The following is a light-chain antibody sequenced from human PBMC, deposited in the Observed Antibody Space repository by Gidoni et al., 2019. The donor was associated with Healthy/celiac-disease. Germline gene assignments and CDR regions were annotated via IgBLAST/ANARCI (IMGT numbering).Light chain of an antibody. V-gene: IGKV3-20*01. CDR3: QQYGSSPLT. J-gene: IGKJ4*01. CDR1: QSVSSSY. Sequence: EIVLTQYPGTLSLSPGERATLSGRASQSVSSSYLAWYQQKPGQAPRLLIYGASSRATGLPDRFSGSGSGTDFTLTISRLEPEDFAVYYCQQYGSSPLTFGGGTKVEIK. CDR2: GAS.